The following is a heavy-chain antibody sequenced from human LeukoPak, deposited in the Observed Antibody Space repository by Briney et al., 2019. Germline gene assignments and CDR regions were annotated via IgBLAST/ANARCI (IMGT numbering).Heavy chain of an antibody. V-gene: IGHV1-69*05. D-gene: IGHD3-3*01. CDR3: ARDRRNFWSGTLMLRNWYFDL. Sequence: SVKVSCKASGGTFSSYAISWVRQAPGQGLEWMGGIIPIFGTANYAQKFQGRVTITTDESTGTAYMELSSLRSEDTAVYYCARDRRNFWSGTLMLRNWYFDLWGRGTLVTVSS. CDR1: GGTFSSYA. CDR2: IIPIFGTA. J-gene: IGHJ2*01.